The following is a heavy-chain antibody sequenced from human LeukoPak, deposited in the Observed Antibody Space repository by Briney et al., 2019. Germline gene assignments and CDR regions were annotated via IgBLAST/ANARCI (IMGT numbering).Heavy chain of an antibody. CDR1: GYSFTSYW. CDR3: ARRGYSGYDWDY. J-gene: IGHJ4*02. CDR2: IDPSDSYT. D-gene: IGHD5-12*01. Sequence: GESLKISCKGSGYSFTSYWISWVRQRPGKGLGWMGRIDPSDSYTNYSPSFQGHVTISADKSISTAYLQWSSLKASDTAMYYCARRGYSGYDWDYWGQGTLVTVSS. V-gene: IGHV5-10-1*01.